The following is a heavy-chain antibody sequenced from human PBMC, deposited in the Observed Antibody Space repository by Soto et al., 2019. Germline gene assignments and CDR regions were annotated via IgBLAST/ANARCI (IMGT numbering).Heavy chain of an antibody. Sequence: GGSLRLSCVASGSTFSNYAMHWVRQAPGKGLGWVAVISSDGSEKYYLDSVRDRFTISRDNSKNTLYLQMNNLRPEDTAMYYCANSWTTLTTGFDFWGQGALVTVSS. J-gene: IGHJ4*02. CDR1: GSTFSNYA. CDR3: ANSWTTLTTGFDF. V-gene: IGHV3-30*18. D-gene: IGHD4-17*01. CDR2: ISSDGSEK.